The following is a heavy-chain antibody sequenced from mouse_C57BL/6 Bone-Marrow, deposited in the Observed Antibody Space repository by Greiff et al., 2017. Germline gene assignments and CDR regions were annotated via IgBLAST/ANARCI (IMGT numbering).Heavy chain of an antibody. CDR2: ISDGGSYT. V-gene: IGHV5-4*01. CDR1: GFTFSSYA. CDR3: ARDYGSSYGYFDY. D-gene: IGHD1-1*01. Sequence: EVQLVESGGGLVKPGGSLKLSCAASGFTFSSYAMSWVRQNPEKRLEWVATISDGGSYTYYPDNVKGRFTISRDNAKNNLYLQMSHLKSEDTAMYYCARDYGSSYGYFDYWGQGTTLTVSS. J-gene: IGHJ2*01.